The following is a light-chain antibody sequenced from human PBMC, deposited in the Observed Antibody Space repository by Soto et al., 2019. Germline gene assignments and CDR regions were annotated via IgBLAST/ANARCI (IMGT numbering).Light chain of an antibody. CDR1: SSNIGAGYD. CDR2: GNS. CDR3: QSYDSSLSGGV. Sequence: QSVLTQPPSVSGAPGQRVTISCTGSSSNIGAGYDVHWYQQLPGTAPKLLIYGNSNRPSGVPDRLSGSKSGTSASLAITGLHAEDEADYFCQSYDSSLSGGVFGGGTKLTVL. J-gene: IGLJ3*02. V-gene: IGLV1-40*01.